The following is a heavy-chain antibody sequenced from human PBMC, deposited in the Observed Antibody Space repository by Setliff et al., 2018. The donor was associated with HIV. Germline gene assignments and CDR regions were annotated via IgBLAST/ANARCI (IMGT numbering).Heavy chain of an antibody. CDR1: GGSISSSSYY. V-gene: IGHV4-39*01. J-gene: IGHJ6*03. D-gene: IGHD3-3*01. CDR2: IHESGST. CDR3: ARCYYNFWSGYPLDYMDV. Sequence: LSLTCTVSGGSISSSSYYWGWIRQPPGKGLEWIGSIHESGSTHYNPSLKSRVTISVDTSKNQFSLKLSSVTAADTAVYYCARCYYNFWSGYPLDYMDVWGKGTTVTVSS.